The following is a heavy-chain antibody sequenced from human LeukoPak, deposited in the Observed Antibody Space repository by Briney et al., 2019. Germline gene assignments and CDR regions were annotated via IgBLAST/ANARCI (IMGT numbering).Heavy chain of an antibody. CDR1: GYTLTELY. CDR2: FDPEENKR. CDR3: ARATIVDVASDI. J-gene: IGHJ3*02. Sequence: ASVKVSCKVSGYTLTELYIHWVRQAPGKGLEWMGGFDPEENKRIYAQKFNGRVTMTEDTSTDTAYMEPSSLRSEDTAMYYCARATIVDVASDIWGQGTMVTVSS. V-gene: IGHV1-24*01. D-gene: IGHD2/OR15-2a*01.